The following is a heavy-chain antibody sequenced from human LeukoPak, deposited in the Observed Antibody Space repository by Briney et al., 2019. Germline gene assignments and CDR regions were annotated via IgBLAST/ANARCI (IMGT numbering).Heavy chain of an antibody. D-gene: IGHD5-18*01. V-gene: IGHV4-39*01. Sequence: SETLSLTCTVSGGSISSTAYYWGWIRQPPGKGLEWIGSIYYSGNTYYYPSLKSRVTISVDTSKNQFSLKQNSVTAADTAVYYCARQSTAMGTFDFWGQGTLVPVSS. CDR3: ARQSTAMGTFDF. J-gene: IGHJ4*02. CDR1: GGSISSTAYY. CDR2: IYYSGNT.